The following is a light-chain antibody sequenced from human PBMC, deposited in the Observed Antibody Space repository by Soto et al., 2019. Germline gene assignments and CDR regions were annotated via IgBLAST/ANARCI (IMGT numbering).Light chain of an antibody. CDR3: SSFAGNNNLV. J-gene: IGLJ2*01. CDR1: SSDVGGYNY. V-gene: IGLV2-8*01. CDR2: EVS. Sequence: QSALTQPPSASGSPGRSFTISCTETSSDVGGYNYVSWYQQHPGKAPKLMISEVSKRPSGVPDCFSGSKSGNTASLTVSGLQAEDEADYYCSSFAGNNNLVFGGGTKLTVL.